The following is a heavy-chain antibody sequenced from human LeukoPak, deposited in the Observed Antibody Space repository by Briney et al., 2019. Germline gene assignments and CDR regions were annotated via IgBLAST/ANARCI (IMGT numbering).Heavy chain of an antibody. Sequence: ASVKVSCKASGHTFTTYYEHLVRQAPGQGLEWMGVINPSGDGTNYPQRFQGRVTLTRDTSTSTVYMELSSLRSEDTAIYYCAKETPNTGWFDPWGQGTLVTVSS. CDR2: INPSGDGT. J-gene: IGHJ5*02. CDR3: AKETPNTGWFDP. V-gene: IGHV1-46*01. CDR1: GHTFTTYY. D-gene: IGHD1-14*01.